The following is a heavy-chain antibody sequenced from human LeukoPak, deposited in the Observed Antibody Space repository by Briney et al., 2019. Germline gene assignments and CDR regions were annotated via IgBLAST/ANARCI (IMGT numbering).Heavy chain of an antibody. CDR1: GFTFSSYG. CDR2: ISYDGSNK. J-gene: IGHJ3*02. CDR3: ARAHPVRGVMGGGNAFDI. D-gene: IGHD3-10*01. V-gene: IGHV3-30*03. Sequence: GGSLRLSRAASGFTFSSYGMHWVRQAPGKGLEWVAVISYDGSNKYYADSVKGRFTISRDNSKNTLYLQMNSLRAEDTAVYYCARAHPVRGVMGGGNAFDIWGQGTMVTVSS.